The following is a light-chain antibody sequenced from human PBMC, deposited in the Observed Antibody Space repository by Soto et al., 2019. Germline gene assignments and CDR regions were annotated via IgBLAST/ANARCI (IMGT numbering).Light chain of an antibody. V-gene: IGLV1-40*01. J-gene: IGLJ1*01. CDR1: GLNIGAGYD. CDR3: QSSDAGVSGYV. Sequence: QSVLTQPPSVSGALGQRVTISCTGSGLNIGAGYDVHWYQQLPGTAPKLVIYGNKIRPSGVPDRFSGSKSGTSASLAITGLQAEDEAEYYCQSSDAGVSGYVFGPGTKLTVL. CDR2: GNK.